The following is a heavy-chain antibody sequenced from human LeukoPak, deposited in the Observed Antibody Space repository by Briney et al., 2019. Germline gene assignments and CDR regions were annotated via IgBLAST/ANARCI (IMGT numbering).Heavy chain of an antibody. CDR1: GFTFSSYA. V-gene: IGHV3-23*01. CDR2: IFGSGGST. J-gene: IGHJ4*02. CDR3: VKDLGGNYDY. Sequence: PGGSLRLSCAASGFTFSSYALYWIRQAPGKGLEWVSGIFGSGGSTHYADSVKGRFTISRDNARNTLYLQMNILRVDDTAVYYCVKDLGGNYDYWGQGTLVTVSS. D-gene: IGHD1-7*01.